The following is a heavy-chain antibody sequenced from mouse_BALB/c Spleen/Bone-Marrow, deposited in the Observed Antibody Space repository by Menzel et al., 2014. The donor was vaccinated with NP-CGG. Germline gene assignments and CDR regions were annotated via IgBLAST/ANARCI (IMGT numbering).Heavy chain of an antibody. Sequence: LQQSGSELVRPGASVKLSCKASGYTFTSYWMHWVKQRHGQGLEWIGNIYTGSGSTNYDEKFKSKGTLTVDTSSSTAYMHLSSLTSEDSAVYYCTRGYYPHYYAMDYWGQGTSVTVSS. V-gene: IGHV1S22*01. CDR3: TRGYYPHYYAMDY. CDR2: IYTGSGST. J-gene: IGHJ4*01. CDR1: GYTFTSYW. D-gene: IGHD2-3*01.